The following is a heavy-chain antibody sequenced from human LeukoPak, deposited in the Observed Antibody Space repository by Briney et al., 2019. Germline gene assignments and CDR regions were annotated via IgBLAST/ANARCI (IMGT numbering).Heavy chain of an antibody. J-gene: IGHJ6*03. CDR1: GFTFSSYN. D-gene: IGHD3-10*01. Sequence: KPGGSLRLSCAASGFTFSSYNMNWVRQAPGKGLEWVSFISSSRSYIYYADSVKGRFTISRDNAKNSLYLQMNSLRAEDTAVYYCARDRDQGYYYYMDVWGKGTTVTVSS. CDR2: ISSSRSYI. CDR3: ARDRDQGYYYYMDV. V-gene: IGHV3-21*01.